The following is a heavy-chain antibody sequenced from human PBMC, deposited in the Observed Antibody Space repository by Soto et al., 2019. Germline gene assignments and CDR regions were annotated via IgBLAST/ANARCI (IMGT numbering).Heavy chain of an antibody. D-gene: IGHD2-2*01. CDR3: ARDHCNSTSCLTSYGMDV. CDR1: GGTFRIYG. V-gene: IGHV1-69*01. Sequence: QVQLVQSGAEVKKTGSSVKVSCKASGGTFRIYGLNWARQAPGQGLEWMGGITPMLGAAEYAQKYQGRVTITADESTSTAYMEVRSLRSEDTAVYYCARDHCNSTSCLTSYGMDVWGQGTTVIVSS. CDR2: ITPMLGAA. J-gene: IGHJ6*02.